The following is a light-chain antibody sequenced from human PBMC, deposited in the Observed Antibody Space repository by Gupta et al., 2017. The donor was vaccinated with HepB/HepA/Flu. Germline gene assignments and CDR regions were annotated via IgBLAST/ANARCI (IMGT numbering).Light chain of an antibody. J-gene: IGKJ3*01. CDR1: QSVSSSY. CDR3: QQSGSAPFT. Sequence: EIVLTQSPGTLSLSPGERAILSCRASQSVSSSYLAWYQQNPGQAPRLLIYGASSRATGIPDRFSGSGSGTDFTLTISRLEPEDFAVYYCQQSGSAPFTFGPGTKVEIK. V-gene: IGKV3-20*01. CDR2: GAS.